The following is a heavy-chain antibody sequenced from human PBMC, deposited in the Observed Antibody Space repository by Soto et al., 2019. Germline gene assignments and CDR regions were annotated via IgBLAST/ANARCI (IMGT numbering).Heavy chain of an antibody. J-gene: IGHJ6*02. CDR1: GGTFSSYA. CDR3: ARGGMSSYYYGMDV. V-gene: IGHV1-69*13. Sequence: WASVKVSCKASGGTFSSYAISWVRQAPGQGLEWMGGIIPIFGTANYAQKFQGRVTITADESTSTAYMELSSLRSEDTAVYYCARGGMSSYYYGMDVWGQGTTVTVYS. D-gene: IGHD1-26*01. CDR2: IIPIFGTA.